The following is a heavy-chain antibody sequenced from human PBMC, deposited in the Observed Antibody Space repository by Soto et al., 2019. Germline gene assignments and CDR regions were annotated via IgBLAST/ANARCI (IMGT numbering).Heavy chain of an antibody. D-gene: IGHD3-9*01. J-gene: IGHJ4*02. CDR2: ISAYNGNT. CDR1: GYTFTSYG. V-gene: IGHV1-18*01. Sequence: GASVKVSCKASGYTFTSYGISWVRQAPGQGLEWMGWISAYNGNTNYAQKLQGRATMTTDTSTSTAYMELRSLRSDDTAVYYCARVSIAPLRYFDWSLDYWGQGTLVTVSS. CDR3: ARVSIAPLRYFDWSLDY.